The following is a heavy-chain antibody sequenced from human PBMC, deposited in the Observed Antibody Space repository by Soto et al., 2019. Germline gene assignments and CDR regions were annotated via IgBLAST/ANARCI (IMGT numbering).Heavy chain of an antibody. J-gene: IGHJ6*03. CDR3: ARGPTAMRGPYYYYYYMDV. CDR1: GYTFTSYD. D-gene: IGHD2-2*01. Sequence: ASVKVSCKASGYTFTSYDINWVRQATGQGLEWMGWMNPNSGNTGYAQKFQGRVTMTRNTSISTAYMELSSLRSEDTAVYYCARGPTAMRGPYYYYYYMDVWGKGTTVTISS. CDR2: MNPNSGNT. V-gene: IGHV1-8*01.